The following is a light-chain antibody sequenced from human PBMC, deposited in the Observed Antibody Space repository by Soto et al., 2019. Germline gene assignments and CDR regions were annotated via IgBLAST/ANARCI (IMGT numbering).Light chain of an antibody. CDR3: SSYTTSNTRQIV. J-gene: IGLJ1*01. V-gene: IGLV2-14*03. CDR2: DVS. CDR1: SSDVGGYNY. Sequence: QSALTQPPSVSGSPGQSVSISCTGTSSDVGGYNYVSWYQHHPGKAPKLIIYDVSNRPSGVSNRFSGSKSGNTASLTISGLQPEDEADYYCSSYTTSNTRQIVFGTGTKVTVL.